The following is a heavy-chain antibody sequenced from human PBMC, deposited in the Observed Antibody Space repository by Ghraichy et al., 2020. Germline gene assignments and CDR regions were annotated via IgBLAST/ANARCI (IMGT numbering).Heavy chain of an antibody. CDR2: IYSGGST. V-gene: IGHV3-53*01. D-gene: IGHD3-10*01. Sequence: GGSLRLSCASSGFNVSSKYMSWVRQAPGKGLEWVSIIYSGGSTYYADPVQGRFTISRDNSKNTLYFQMNSLRAEDTAVYYCVGSTYFLSSGGYRGDAFDLWGQGTMLTVSS. CDR1: GFNVSSKY. J-gene: IGHJ3*01. CDR3: VGSTYFLSSGGYRGDAFDL.